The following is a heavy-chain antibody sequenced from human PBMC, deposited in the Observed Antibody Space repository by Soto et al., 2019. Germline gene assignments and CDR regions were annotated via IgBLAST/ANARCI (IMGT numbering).Heavy chain of an antibody. CDR3: ASLATADTLDY. J-gene: IGHJ4*02. Sequence: QVQLVQSGAEVKKPGSSVKVSCKASGGTFSSYTISWVRQAPGQGLEWMGRIIPILGIANYAQKFQGRVTITADKTTSTAYMELSSLRSEDTAVYYCASLATADTLDYWGQGTLVTVSS. D-gene: IGHD6-13*01. CDR2: IIPILGIA. V-gene: IGHV1-69*02. CDR1: GGTFSSYT.